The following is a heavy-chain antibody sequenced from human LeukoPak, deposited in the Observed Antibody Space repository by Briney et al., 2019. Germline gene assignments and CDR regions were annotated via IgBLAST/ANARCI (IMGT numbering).Heavy chain of an antibody. CDR2: INPNSGGT. D-gene: IGHD1-26*01. V-gene: IGHV1-2*02. Sequence: ASVKVSCKASGYTFTSYYIHWVRQAPGRGLEWMGWINPNSGGTNYAQKFQGRVTMTRDTSINTAYMDLSSLRSDDTAVYYCARDQTLVGATPKYYFGMDVWGQGATVTVSS. CDR3: ARDQTLVGATPKYYFGMDV. CDR1: GYTFTSYY. J-gene: IGHJ6*02.